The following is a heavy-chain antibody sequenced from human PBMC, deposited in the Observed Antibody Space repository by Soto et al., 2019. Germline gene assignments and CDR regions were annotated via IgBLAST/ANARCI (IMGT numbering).Heavy chain of an antibody. CDR3: AKEAAAGPPLYNWFDP. V-gene: IGHV3-23*01. CDR1: GFTFSSYA. CDR2: ISGSGGST. J-gene: IGHJ5*02. Sequence: LRLSCAASGFTFSSYAMSWVRQAPGKGLEWVSAISGSGGSTYYADSVKGRFTISRDNSKNTLYLQMNSLRAEDTAVYYCAKEAAAGPPLYNWFDPWGQGTLVTVYS. D-gene: IGHD6-13*01.